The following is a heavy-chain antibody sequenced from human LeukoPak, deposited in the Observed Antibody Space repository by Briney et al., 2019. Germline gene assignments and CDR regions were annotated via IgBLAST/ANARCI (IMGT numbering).Heavy chain of an antibody. CDR2: ISAYNGNT. D-gene: IGHD3-10*01. J-gene: IGHJ6*02. CDR1: GYTFTSYG. CDR3: ARDHRVPAADVLLWFGELVSGMDV. Sequence: ASVKGSCTASGYTFTSYGISWVRQAPGQGLEWMGWISAYNGNTNYAQKLQGRVTMTTDTSTSTAYMELRSLRSDDTAVYYCARDHRVPAADVLLWFGELVSGMDVWGQGTTVTVSS. V-gene: IGHV1-18*01.